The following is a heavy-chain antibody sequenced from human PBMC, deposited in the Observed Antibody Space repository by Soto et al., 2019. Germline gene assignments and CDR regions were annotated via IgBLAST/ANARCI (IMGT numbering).Heavy chain of an antibody. V-gene: IGHV3-23*01. CDR3: AKVPGRGSGSYLKGY. D-gene: IGHD3-10*01. CDR2: ISGSGGST. J-gene: IGHJ4*02. Sequence: GGSLRLSCAASGFTFSSYAMSWVRQAPGKGLEWVSAISGSGGSTYCADSVKGRFTISRDNSKNTLYLQMNSLRAEDTAVYYGAKVPGRGSGSYLKGYWGQGTLVTVSS. CDR1: GFTFSSYA.